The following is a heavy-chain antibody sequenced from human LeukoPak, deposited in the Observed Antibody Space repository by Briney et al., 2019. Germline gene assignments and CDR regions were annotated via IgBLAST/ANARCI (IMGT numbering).Heavy chain of an antibody. V-gene: IGHV1-8*01. Sequence: ASVKVSCKASGYTFTSYDINWVRQATGQGLEWMGWMNPNSGNTGYAQKFQGRVTMTRNTSISTAYMELSSLRYEDTAVYYCARGPQFYYYMDVWGKGTTVTVSS. CDR2: MNPNSGNT. CDR3: ARGPQFYYYMDV. CDR1: GYTFTSYD. J-gene: IGHJ6*03.